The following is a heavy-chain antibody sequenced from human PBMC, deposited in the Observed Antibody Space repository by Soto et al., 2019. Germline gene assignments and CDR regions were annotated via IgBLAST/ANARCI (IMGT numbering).Heavy chain of an antibody. V-gene: IGHV3-23*01. J-gene: IGHJ4*02. D-gene: IGHD6-19*01. CDR3: AKTDKYNSQSSGWANRFDH. CDR1: GFTFSNYA. Sequence: EVQLLESGGGLIQPGGSLRLFCAASGFTFSNYAMTWVRQAPGKGLEWVSSITSANYTFSGDTVKGRFTISRDNSNNTLYMQMNSLKAEDTAVYYCAKTDKYNSQSSGWANRFDHWGQGTLVTVSS. CDR2: ITSANYT.